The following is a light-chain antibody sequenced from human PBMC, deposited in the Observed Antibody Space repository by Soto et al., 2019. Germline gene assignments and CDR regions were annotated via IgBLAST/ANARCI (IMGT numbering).Light chain of an antibody. CDR1: QSVVSSS. Sequence: EIVLTQSPGTLSLSPGERATLSCRASQSVVSSSLAWYQQKPGQAPRLLIYGASSRATGIPDRFSGSGSGTDFTLTISSLEPEDLAVYYCQQYGTPPQTFGQGTKVE. CDR2: GAS. CDR3: QQYGTPPQT. J-gene: IGKJ1*01. V-gene: IGKV3-20*01.